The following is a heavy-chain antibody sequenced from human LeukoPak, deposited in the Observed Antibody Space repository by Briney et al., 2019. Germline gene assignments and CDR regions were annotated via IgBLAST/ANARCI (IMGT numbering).Heavy chain of an antibody. Sequence: GGSLRLSCAASGFTFSSYAMSWVRQAPGKGLEWVSGTSAGDGSRHYADSVKGRFTISRDNFKNTLYLQMNSLRAEDTAVYYCAKTLGSGGFFFAFDIWGQGTMVTVSS. CDR1: GFTFSSYA. D-gene: IGHD2-15*01. CDR2: TSAGDGSR. J-gene: IGHJ3*02. CDR3: AKTLGSGGFFFAFDI. V-gene: IGHV3-23*01.